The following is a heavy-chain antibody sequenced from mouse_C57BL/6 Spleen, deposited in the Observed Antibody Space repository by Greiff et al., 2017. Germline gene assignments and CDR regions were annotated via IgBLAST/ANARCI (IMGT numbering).Heavy chain of an antibody. CDR3: ANYGSRGDYAMDY. Sequence: VKLQQPGAELVKPGASVKLSCKASGYTFTSYWMHWVKQRPGQGLEWIGMIHPNSGSTNYNEKFKSKAKLTVDKSSSTAYMQLSSLTSEDSAVYYCANYGSRGDYAMDYWGQGTSVTVSS. J-gene: IGHJ4*01. D-gene: IGHD1-1*01. V-gene: IGHV1-64*01. CDR1: GYTFTSYW. CDR2: IHPNSGST.